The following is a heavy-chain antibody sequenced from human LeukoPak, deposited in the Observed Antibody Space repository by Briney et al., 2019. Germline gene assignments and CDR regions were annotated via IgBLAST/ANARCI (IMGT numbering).Heavy chain of an antibody. CDR3: AKVAHVPPGSYTTDV. CDR1: GFTFSSYV. Sequence: GGSLRLSCAASGFTFSSYVMTWVRQAPGKGLEWVSTISTSAGYTYYADSVKGRFTISRDNSKNTLFLQMNSLRAEDTAVYYCAKVAHVPPGSYTTDVWGQGTTVTVSS. D-gene: IGHD1-26*01. CDR2: ISTSAGYT. V-gene: IGHV3-23*01. J-gene: IGHJ6*02.